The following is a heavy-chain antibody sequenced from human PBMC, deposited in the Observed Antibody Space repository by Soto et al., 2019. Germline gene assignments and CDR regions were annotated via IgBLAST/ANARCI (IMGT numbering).Heavy chain of an antibody. CDR1: GFTFSSYW. V-gene: IGHV3-7*03. Sequence: LRLSCAASGFTFSSYWMSWVRQAPGKGLEWVANIKQDGSEKYYVDSVKGRFTISRDNAKNSLYLQMNSLRAEDTAVYYCARDRCSSTSCLLDYYYYYGMDVWGQGTTVTVSS. D-gene: IGHD2-2*01. CDR2: IKQDGSEK. J-gene: IGHJ6*02. CDR3: ARDRCSSTSCLLDYYYYYGMDV.